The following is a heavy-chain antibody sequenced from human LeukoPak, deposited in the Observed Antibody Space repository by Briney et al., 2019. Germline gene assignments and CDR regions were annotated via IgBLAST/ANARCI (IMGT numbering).Heavy chain of an antibody. J-gene: IGHJ4*02. Sequence: PSETLSLTCTVSGGSISGYYWSWIRQPPGKGLEWIGYIYYSGSTNYNPSLKSRVTISVDTSKNQFSLKLSSVTAADTAVYYCARGSVVVHFDYWGQGTLVTVSS. CDR3: ARGSVVVHFDY. CDR1: GGSISGYY. V-gene: IGHV4-59*01. CDR2: IYYSGST. D-gene: IGHD2-21*01.